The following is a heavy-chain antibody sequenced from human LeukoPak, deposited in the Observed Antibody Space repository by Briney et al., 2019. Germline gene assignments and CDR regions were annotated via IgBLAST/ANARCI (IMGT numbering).Heavy chain of an antibody. Sequence: KPSETLSLTCAVYGGSFSGYYWSWIRQPPGKGLEWIGEINHSGSTNYNPSLKSRVTISVDTSKNQFSLKLSSVTAADTAVYYCARIRVVIPYSYYYMDVWGKGTTVTVSS. V-gene: IGHV4-34*01. CDR3: ARIRVVIPYSYYYMDV. D-gene: IGHD3-3*01. CDR2: INHSGST. CDR1: GGSFSGYY. J-gene: IGHJ6*03.